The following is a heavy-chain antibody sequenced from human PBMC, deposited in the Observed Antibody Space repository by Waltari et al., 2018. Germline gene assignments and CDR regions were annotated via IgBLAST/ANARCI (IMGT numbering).Heavy chain of an antibody. CDR1: GFTFSSYA. J-gene: IGHJ4*02. Sequence: EVQLLESGGGLAQPGGSLRLSCAASGFTFSSYAMSWVRQAPGNGLEWVSAISASGGNTYYADSVKGRFTISRDNMKNTINLQMNSLRAEDTAVYFCAKGDTGRSAPSDYWGQGTLVTVSS. D-gene: IGHD5-18*01. V-gene: IGHV3-23*01. CDR3: AKGDTGRSAPSDY. CDR2: ISASGGNT.